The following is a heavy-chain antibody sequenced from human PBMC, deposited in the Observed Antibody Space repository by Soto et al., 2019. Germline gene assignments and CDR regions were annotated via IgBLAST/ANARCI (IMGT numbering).Heavy chain of an antibody. Sequence: EVQLVETGGGLIQPGGSLRLSCAASGFTVSSNYMSWVRQAPGKGLEWVSVIYSGGSTYYADSVKGRFTISRDNSKNTLYLQMNSLRAEDTAVYYCARDAGAYYYDSSGYQYDYYGMDVWGQGTTVTVSS. J-gene: IGHJ6*02. CDR2: IYSGGST. V-gene: IGHV3-53*02. D-gene: IGHD3-22*01. CDR3: ARDAGAYYYDSSGYQYDYYGMDV. CDR1: GFTVSSNY.